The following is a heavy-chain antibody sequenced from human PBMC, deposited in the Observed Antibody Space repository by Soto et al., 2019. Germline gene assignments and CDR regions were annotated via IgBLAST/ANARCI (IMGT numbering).Heavy chain of an antibody. CDR2: IIPISGTA. J-gene: IGHJ6*02. V-gene: IGHV1-69*01. CDR1: GGTFSSYA. D-gene: IGHD2-2*01. Sequence: QVQLVQSGAEVKKPGSSVKVSCTASGGTFSSYAISWVRQAPVQGLEWMGGIIPISGTADYAQKFQGRVTINADESTSPAYMELSSLRAEDTAVYYWARTQGSSTSLEIYYYYYYGMDVWGQGTTVTVSS. CDR3: ARTQGSSTSLEIYYYYYYGMDV.